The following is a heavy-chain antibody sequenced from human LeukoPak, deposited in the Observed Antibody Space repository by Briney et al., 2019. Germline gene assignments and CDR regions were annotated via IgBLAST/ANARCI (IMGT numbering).Heavy chain of an antibody. J-gene: IGHJ5*02. Sequence: SETLSLTCTVSGGSISSYYWSWIRQPPGKGLEWIGYIYYSGSTNYNPSLKSRVTISVDTSKNQFSLKLSSVTAADTAVYYCAKDPGGGPPPLYDFWSGNNNWFDPWGQGTLVTVSS. CDR3: AKDPGGGPPPLYDFWSGNNNWFDP. V-gene: IGHV4-59*01. CDR2: IYYSGST. D-gene: IGHD3-3*01. CDR1: GGSISSYY.